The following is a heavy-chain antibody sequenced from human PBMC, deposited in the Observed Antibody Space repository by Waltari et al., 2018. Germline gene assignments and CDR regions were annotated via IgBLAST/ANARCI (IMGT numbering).Heavy chain of an antibody. D-gene: IGHD2-21*02. Sequence: QITLKESGPTLVKPTQTLTLTCTFSGFSLSTSGVGVGWIRQPPGKALEWLALIYWNDDKRYSPSLKSRLTSTKDTSKNQVVLTMTNMDPVDPATYYCAHSGWGVVTRWDYFDYWGQGTLVTVSS. CDR1: GFSLSTSGVG. V-gene: IGHV2-5*01. CDR3: AHSGWGVVTRWDYFDY. CDR2: IYWNDDK. J-gene: IGHJ4*02.